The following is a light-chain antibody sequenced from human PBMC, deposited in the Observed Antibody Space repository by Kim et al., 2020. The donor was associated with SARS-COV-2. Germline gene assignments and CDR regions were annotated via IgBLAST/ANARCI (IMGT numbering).Light chain of an antibody. CDR3: QQTYSASRT. CDR2: TAS. J-gene: IGKJ1*01. V-gene: IGKV1-39*01. CDR1: QDISRY. Sequence: ASVGDRVTITCRESQDISRYLNWYQQKPGTAPTLLICTASSLQSGVPSRFTGSGSETDFTLTISSLQPEDFATYYCQQTYSASRTFGQGTKVDIK.